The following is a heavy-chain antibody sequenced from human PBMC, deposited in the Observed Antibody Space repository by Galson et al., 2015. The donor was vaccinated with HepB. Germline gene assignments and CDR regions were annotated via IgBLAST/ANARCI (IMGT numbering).Heavy chain of an antibody. Sequence: SLRLSCAASGFTFSSYSMNWVRQAPGKGLEWVSYISSSSSTIYYADSVKGRFTISRDNAKNSLYLQMNSLRDEDTAVYYCARGLTRGWERLTDAFDIWGQGTMVTVSS. V-gene: IGHV3-48*02. J-gene: IGHJ3*02. CDR2: ISSSSSTI. CDR3: ARGLTRGWERLTDAFDI. CDR1: GFTFSSYS. D-gene: IGHD2-15*01.